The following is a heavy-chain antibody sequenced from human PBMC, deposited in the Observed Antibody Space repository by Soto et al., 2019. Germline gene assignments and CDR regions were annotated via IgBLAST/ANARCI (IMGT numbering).Heavy chain of an antibody. CDR1: AFTFSNYA. D-gene: IGHD3-16*02. J-gene: IGHJ4*02. CDR2: ISGGGGST. CDR3: AKSGNHDYVWGSYRLDY. V-gene: IGHV3-23*01. Sequence: EVQLLESGGGLVQPGGSLRLSCAASAFTFSNYAMNWVRQAPGKGLEWVSGISGGGGSTYYTDSVRGRFTVSRGNSKNTVYLQMNSLRAEDTAVYYCAKSGNHDYVWGSYRLDYWGQGTLVTVSS.